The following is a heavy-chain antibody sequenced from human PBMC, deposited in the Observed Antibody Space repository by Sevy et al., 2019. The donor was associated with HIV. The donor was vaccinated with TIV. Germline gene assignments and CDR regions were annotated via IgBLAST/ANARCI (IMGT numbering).Heavy chain of an antibody. CDR1: GYSFTSYW. CDR3: ARRGYSGYDPSLRYNWFDP. D-gene: IGHD5-12*01. Sequence: GESLKISCKGSGYSFTSYWIGWVRQMPGKGLEWMGIIYPGDSDTRYSPSFQGQVTISADKSISTAYLQWSSLKASDTAMYYCARRGYSGYDPSLRYNWFDPWGQGTLVTVSS. CDR2: IYPGDSDT. J-gene: IGHJ5*02. V-gene: IGHV5-51*01.